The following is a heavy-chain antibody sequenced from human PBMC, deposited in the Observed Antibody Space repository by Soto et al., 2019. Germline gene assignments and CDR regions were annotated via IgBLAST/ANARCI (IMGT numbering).Heavy chain of an antibody. V-gene: IGHV4-4*09. CDR3: ERFKALYYNSGGYSSYCSCDL. D-gene: IGHD3-22*01. CDR2: IHNSGNT. Sequence: SETLSLTCTVSGDSISGYSWSWIRQPPGKGLEWIGCIHNSGNTNYNVSLKSRVAVSADTSKNQFFLKLTSVIAADTAVYYCERFKALYYNSGGYSSYCSCDLGGRGTLVTVPQ. CDR1: GDSISGYS. J-gene: IGHJ1*01.